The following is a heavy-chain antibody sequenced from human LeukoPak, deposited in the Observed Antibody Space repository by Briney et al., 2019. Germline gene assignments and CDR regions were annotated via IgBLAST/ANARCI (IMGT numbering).Heavy chain of an antibody. CDR2: IYSGGST. D-gene: IGHD3-10*01. V-gene: IGHV3-53*01. CDR3: ARETEYYGSGSYYIGY. J-gene: IGHJ4*02. Sequence: RGSPRLSCAASGFTVSSNYMSWVRQAPGKGLEWVSVIYSGGSTYYADSVKGRFTISRDDAKNTLYLQMNSLRAEDTAVYYCARETEYYGSGSYYIGYWGQGTL. CDR1: GFTVSSNY.